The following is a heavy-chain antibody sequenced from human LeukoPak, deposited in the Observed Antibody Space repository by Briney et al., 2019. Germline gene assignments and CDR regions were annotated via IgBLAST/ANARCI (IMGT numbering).Heavy chain of an antibody. CDR1: GFTFSSYA. J-gene: IGHJ4*02. D-gene: IGHD1-26*01. CDR3: ARERIVGALDY. CDR2: ISSNGGST. Sequence: GGSLRLSCAASGFTFSSYAMHWVRQAPGKGLEYVSAISSNGGSTYYANSVKGRFTISRDNSKNTLYLQMGSLRAEDMTVYYCARERIVGALDYWGQGTLVTVSS. V-gene: IGHV3-64*01.